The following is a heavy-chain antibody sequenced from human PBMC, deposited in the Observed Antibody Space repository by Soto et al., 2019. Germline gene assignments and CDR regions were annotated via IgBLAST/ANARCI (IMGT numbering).Heavy chain of an antibody. CDR2: ISYDGSNK. J-gene: IGHJ4*02. CDR3: ARDSYYYDTSGSPEDY. V-gene: IGHV3-30-3*01. Sequence: GGSLRLSCAASGFTFSSYAMHWVRQAPGKGLEWVAVISYDGSNKYYADSVRGRFTISRDNSKNTLYLQMNSLRAEDTAAYYCARDSYYYDTSGSPEDYWGQGTLVTVSS. CDR1: GFTFSSYA. D-gene: IGHD3-22*01.